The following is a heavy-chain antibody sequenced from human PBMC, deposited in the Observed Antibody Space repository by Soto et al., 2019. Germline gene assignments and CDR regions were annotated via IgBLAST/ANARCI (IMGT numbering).Heavy chain of an antibody. V-gene: IGHV3-74*01. CDR1: GFTFSSYW. J-gene: IGHJ4*02. D-gene: IGHD3-16*02. Sequence: LSLTCAASGFTFSSYWMHWVRQVPEKGLVWVSRINSDGSITNYADAVKGRFTISRDNVKNTLYLQMNSLRAEDTAVYYCVRYPRSVGGSYRPDYWGQGTLVTVSS. CDR3: VRYPRSVGGSYRPDY. CDR2: INSDGSIT.